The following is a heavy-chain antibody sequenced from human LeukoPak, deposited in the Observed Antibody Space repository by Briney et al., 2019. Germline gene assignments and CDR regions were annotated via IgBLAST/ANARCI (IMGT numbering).Heavy chain of an antibody. Sequence: ASVKVSCKASGYTFTNYDLNWVRQATGQGLEWMGWMNPNSGNTGYSQKFQGRVTMTRDTSISTAYMELSSLTSEDTAVYYCARNYLGFSYWGQGTLVTVSS. CDR2: MNPNSGNT. D-gene: IGHD7-27*01. J-gene: IGHJ4*02. V-gene: IGHV1-8*01. CDR1: GYTFTNYD. CDR3: ARNYLGFSY.